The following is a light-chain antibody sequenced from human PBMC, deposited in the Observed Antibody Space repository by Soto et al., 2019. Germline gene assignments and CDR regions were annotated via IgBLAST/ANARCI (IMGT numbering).Light chain of an antibody. V-gene: IGKV3-20*01. Sequence: EIVLTQSPGTLSLSPGERATLSCRASQSVRSNYLAWYQQKPGQAPRLLIYGASTRATGIPDRFSGSGSGTDFTLTISRLEPADFALYYCQQYGTSPLTFGGGAKVEIK. CDR1: QSVRSNY. CDR3: QQYGTSPLT. J-gene: IGKJ4*01. CDR2: GAS.